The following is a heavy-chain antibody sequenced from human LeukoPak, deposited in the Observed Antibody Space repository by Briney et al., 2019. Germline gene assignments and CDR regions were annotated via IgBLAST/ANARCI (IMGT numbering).Heavy chain of an antibody. Sequence: GGSLRLSCAASGFTVSSNYMSWVRQAPGKGLEWVSVIYGGGSTYYADSVKGRFTISRHNSKNTLYLQMNSLRAEDTAVYYCAKKPDYGDFHWYFDLWGRGTLVTVSS. V-gene: IGHV3-53*01. J-gene: IGHJ2*01. CDR3: AKKPDYGDFHWYFDL. D-gene: IGHD4-17*01. CDR1: GFTVSSNY. CDR2: IYGGGST.